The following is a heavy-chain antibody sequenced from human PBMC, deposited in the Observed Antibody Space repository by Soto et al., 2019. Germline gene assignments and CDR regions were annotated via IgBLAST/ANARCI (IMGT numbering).Heavy chain of an antibody. D-gene: IGHD3-22*01. J-gene: IGHJ6*02. CDR3: ARGLDYYDSSGYYGYYYYYGMDV. CDR1: GGSFSGYY. V-gene: IGHV4-34*01. CDR2: INHSGST. Sequence: PSETLSLTCAVYGGSFSGYYWSWIRQPPGKGLEWIGEINHSGSTNYNPSLKSRVTISVDTSKNQFSLKLSSVTAADTAVYYCARGLDYYDSSGYYGYYYYYGMDVWGQGTTVTVSS.